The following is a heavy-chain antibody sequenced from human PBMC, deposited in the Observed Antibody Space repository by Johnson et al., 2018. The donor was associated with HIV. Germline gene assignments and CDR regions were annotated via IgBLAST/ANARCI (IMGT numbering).Heavy chain of an antibody. CDR2: INWNGGKT. Sequence: EVQLLESGGGVVRPGGSLRLSCAASGFTFDDYGMSWVRQAPGKGLEWVSGINWNGGKTGYADSVTCRFTISRDNAKNSLYLQMNSLRAEDTAVYYCARDRIAAACHDAFDIWGQGTMVTVSS. CDR3: ARDRIAAACHDAFDI. V-gene: IGHV3-20*04. CDR1: GFTFDDYG. D-gene: IGHD6-13*01. J-gene: IGHJ3*02.